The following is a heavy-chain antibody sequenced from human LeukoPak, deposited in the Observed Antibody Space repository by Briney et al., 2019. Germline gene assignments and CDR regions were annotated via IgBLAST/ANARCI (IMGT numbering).Heavy chain of an antibody. D-gene: IGHD5-12*01. CDR2: MNPYSGNA. J-gene: IGHJ4*02. Sequence: AASVKVSCKASGYTFSTSDINWVRQATGQGLEWMGWMNPYSGNAGYAQKFQGRVTMTRDTSISAAYMELSSLRSEDTAVYYCARRYSGVMEAHFDYWGQGTLVTVSS. CDR3: ARRYSGVMEAHFDY. V-gene: IGHV1-8*01. CDR1: GYTFSTSD.